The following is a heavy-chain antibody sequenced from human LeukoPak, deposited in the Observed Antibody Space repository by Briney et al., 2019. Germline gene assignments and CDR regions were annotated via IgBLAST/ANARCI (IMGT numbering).Heavy chain of an antibody. J-gene: IGHJ4*02. CDR2: ISYDGSNK. CDR1: GFTFSSYG. V-gene: IGHV3-30*03. CDR3: ARKYCSGGSCYELDY. D-gene: IGHD2-15*01. Sequence: GGSLRLSCAASGFTFSSYGMHWVRQAPGKGLEWVAVISYDGSNKYYADSVKGRFTISRDNSKNTLYLQTNSLRTEDTAVYYCARKYCSGGSCYELDYWGQGTLVTVSS.